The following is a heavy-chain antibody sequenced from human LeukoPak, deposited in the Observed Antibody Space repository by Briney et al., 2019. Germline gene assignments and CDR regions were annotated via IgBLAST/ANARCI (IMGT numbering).Heavy chain of an antibody. CDR1: GYTFTTYY. J-gene: IGHJ4*02. Sequence: ASVKVSCKASGYTFTTYYIHWVRQAPGQGLEWMGWINPNSGGTNYAQKFQGRVTMTRDTSISTAYMELSRLRSDDTAVYYCARREGLWFGELEDYWGQGTLVTVSS. CDR2: INPNSGGT. CDR3: ARREGLWFGELEDY. V-gene: IGHV1-2*02. D-gene: IGHD3-10*01.